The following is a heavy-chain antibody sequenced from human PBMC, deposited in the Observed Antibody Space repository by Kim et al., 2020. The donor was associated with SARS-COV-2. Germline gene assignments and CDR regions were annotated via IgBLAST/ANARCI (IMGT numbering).Heavy chain of an antibody. CDR1: GRSFSGYY. CDR3: ASRYSSSWNKYYYYYGMDV. D-gene: IGHD6-13*01. Sequence: SETLSLTCAVYGRSFSGYYWSWIRQPPGKGLEWIGEINHSGSTNYNPSLKSRVTISVDTSKNQFSLKLSSVTAADTAVYYCASRYSSSWNKYYYYYGMDVWGQGTTVTVSS. V-gene: IGHV4-34*01. J-gene: IGHJ6*02. CDR2: INHSGST.